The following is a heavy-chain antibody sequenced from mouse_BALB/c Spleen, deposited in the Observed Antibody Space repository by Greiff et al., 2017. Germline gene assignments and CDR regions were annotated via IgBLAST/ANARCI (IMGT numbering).Heavy chain of an antibody. CDR2: IWGDGST. D-gene: IGHD1-1*01. J-gene: IGHJ1*01. Sequence: VKLMESGPGLVAPSQSLSITCTVSGFSLTGYGVNWVRQPPGKGLEWLGMIWGDGSTDYNSAIKSRLSIRKDNSRSQVFLKMNSLQTDDTARYYCARDGGSSSWYFDVWGAGTTVTVSS. V-gene: IGHV2-6-7*01. CDR3: ARDGGSSSWYFDV. CDR1: GFSLTGYG.